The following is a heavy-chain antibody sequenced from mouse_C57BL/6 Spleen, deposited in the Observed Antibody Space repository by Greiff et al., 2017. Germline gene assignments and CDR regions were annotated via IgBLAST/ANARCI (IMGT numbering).Heavy chain of an antibody. Sequence: VQLQQSGAELARPGASVKLSCKASGYTFTSYGISWVKQRTGQGLEWIGEIYPRSGNTYYNEKFKGKATLTADKSSSTAYMELRSLTSEDSAVYFCARYGSGYGYYAMDYWGQGTSVTVSS. CDR3: ARYGSGYGYYAMDY. V-gene: IGHV1-81*01. CDR1: GYTFTSYG. D-gene: IGHD3-2*02. J-gene: IGHJ4*01. CDR2: IYPRSGNT.